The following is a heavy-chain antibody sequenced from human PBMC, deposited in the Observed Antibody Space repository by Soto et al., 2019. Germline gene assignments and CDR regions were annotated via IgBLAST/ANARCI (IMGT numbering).Heavy chain of an antibody. J-gene: IGHJ6*02. CDR2: ISYDGSNK. Sequence: QVQLVESGGGVVQPGRSLRLSCAASRFTFSSYGMHWVRQAPGKGLEWVAAISYDGSNKNYAESVKGRFAITRDNSKNPLYLQMNGLRGEDTAVYHCAKGLVGYVFVVQDSHSGMDVWGQGTTVTVSS. CDR3: AKGLVGYVFVVQDSHSGMDV. CDR1: RFTFSSYG. V-gene: IGHV3-30*18. D-gene: IGHD2-8*02.